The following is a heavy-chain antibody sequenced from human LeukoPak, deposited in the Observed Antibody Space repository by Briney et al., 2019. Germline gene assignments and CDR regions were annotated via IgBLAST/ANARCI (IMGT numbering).Heavy chain of an antibody. Sequence: GGSLRLSCAASGFTFSIYSMNWVRQAPGKGLEWVSSISSSSSYIYYADSVKGRFTISRDNAKNSLYLQMNSLRAEDTAVYYCARVGSSGWYREDYWGQGTLVTVSS. D-gene: IGHD6-19*01. CDR2: ISSSSSYI. J-gene: IGHJ4*02. CDR3: ARVGSSGWYREDY. V-gene: IGHV3-21*01. CDR1: GFTFSIYS.